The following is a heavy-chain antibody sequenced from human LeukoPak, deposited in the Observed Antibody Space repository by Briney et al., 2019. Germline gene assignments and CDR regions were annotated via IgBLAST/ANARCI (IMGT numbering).Heavy chain of an antibody. J-gene: IGHJ4*02. D-gene: IGHD3-10*01. CDR3: ARGPGGSGSYYDY. CDR1: GFTFSTYA. CDR2: ISASGGTT. V-gene: IGHV3-23*01. Sequence: PGGSLRLSCAASGFTFSTYAMSWVRQAPGKGLEWVSSISASGGTTYYADSVKGRFTFSRDNSKNTLYLQMNNLRAEDAAVYYCARGPGGSGSYYDYWGQGTLVTVSS.